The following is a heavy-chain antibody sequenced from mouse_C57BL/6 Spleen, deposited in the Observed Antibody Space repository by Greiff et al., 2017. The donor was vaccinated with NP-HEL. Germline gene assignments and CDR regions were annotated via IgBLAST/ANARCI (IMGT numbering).Heavy chain of an antibody. CDR1: GYTFTSYD. Sequence: VKLMESGPELVKPGASVKLSCKASGYTFTSYDINWVKQRPGQGLEWIGWIYPGDGSTKYNERFKGKATLTVDTSSSTAYMELHSLTSEDSAVYFCARYSYGSSYWFAYWGQGTLVTVSA. D-gene: IGHD1-1*01. CDR3: ARYSYGSSYWFAY. V-gene: IGHV1-85*01. J-gene: IGHJ3*01. CDR2: IYPGDGST.